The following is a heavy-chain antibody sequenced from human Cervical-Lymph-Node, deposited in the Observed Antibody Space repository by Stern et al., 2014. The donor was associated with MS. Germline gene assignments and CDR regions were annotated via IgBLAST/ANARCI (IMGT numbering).Heavy chain of an antibody. V-gene: IGHV1-58*01. CDR2: IVGSSGNT. D-gene: IGHD3-22*01. CDR1: GFTFTSSA. J-gene: IGHJ3*02. CDR3: AAEPMYYSDSVGAFDI. Sequence: QLVESGPEVKKPGTSVKVSCKASGFTFTSSAVHWVRQARGQRLAWIGWIVGSSGNTSYAHKFQERVAITRDMSTSTAYMELSSLRSEDTAVYYCAAEPMYYSDSVGAFDIWGQGTMVTVSS.